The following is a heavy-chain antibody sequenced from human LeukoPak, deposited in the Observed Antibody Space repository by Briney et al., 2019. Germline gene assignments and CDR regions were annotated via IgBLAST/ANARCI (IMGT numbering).Heavy chain of an antibody. Sequence: GGSLRLSCAASGFSFSRFAMTWVRQAPGKGLEWVSTIRSNGATASNADSVKGRFTISRDNSKNTVYLQVDSLRVEDTAIYYCARGQEFDDGVFDSWGQGTLVTVSS. J-gene: IGHJ4*02. D-gene: IGHD1-1*01. CDR1: GFSFSRFA. V-gene: IGHV3-23*01. CDR2: IRSNGATA. CDR3: ARGQEFDDGVFDS.